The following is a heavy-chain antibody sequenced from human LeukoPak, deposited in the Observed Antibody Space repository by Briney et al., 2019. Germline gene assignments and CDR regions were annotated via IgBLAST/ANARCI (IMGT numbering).Heavy chain of an antibody. J-gene: IGHJ4*02. V-gene: IGHV3-30*14. Sequence: GRSLGLSCAASGITLNKNAMHWVRQAPGKGLEWVTFISSDGNNKDYIDSVKGRFTISRDNSKNTLYLQMNSLRAEDTAVYYCARGDITMVRGVIIPSLDYWGQGTLVTVSS. CDR2: ISSDGNNK. D-gene: IGHD3-10*01. CDR3: ARGDITMVRGVIIPSLDY. CDR1: GITLNKNA.